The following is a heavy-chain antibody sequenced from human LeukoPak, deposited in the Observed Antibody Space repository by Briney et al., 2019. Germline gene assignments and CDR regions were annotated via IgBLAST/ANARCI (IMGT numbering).Heavy chain of an antibody. CDR3: ARDVYSSSLYNWFDP. CDR2: IYDTGST. Sequence: SETLSLTCSVSGGSISSISHCCAWIRQPPGKGLEVMGTIYDTGSTYYNPSLNSRVTLSVDTSKKQFSLKLNSVTAADTAVYYCARDVYSSSLYNWFDPWGQGTLVTVSS. J-gene: IGHJ5*02. CDR1: GGSISSISHC. D-gene: IGHD6-6*01. V-gene: IGHV4-39*02.